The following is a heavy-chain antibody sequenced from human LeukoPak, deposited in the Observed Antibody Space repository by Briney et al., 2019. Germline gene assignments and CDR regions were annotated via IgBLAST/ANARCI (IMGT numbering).Heavy chain of an antibody. CDR3: ARKTYDSSGLIPHPGVFDI. Sequence: SETLSLTCAVSGGSISTSNWWSWVRQPPGKGLEWIGEIYHSGSSNYNPSLKSRVTILVEKSKNQFSLKLSSVTAADTAVYYCARKTYDSSGLIPHPGVFDIWGQGTMVTVSS. V-gene: IGHV4-4*02. CDR2: IYHSGSS. CDR1: GGSISTSNW. D-gene: IGHD3-22*01. J-gene: IGHJ3*02.